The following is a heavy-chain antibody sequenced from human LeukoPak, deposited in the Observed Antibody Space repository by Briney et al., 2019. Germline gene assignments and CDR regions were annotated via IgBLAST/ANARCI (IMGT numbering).Heavy chain of an antibody. CDR2: IYTSGST. D-gene: IGHD3-10*01. V-gene: IGHV4-4*07. CDR1: GGSISSYY. Sequence: SETLSLTCTVSGGSISSYYWSWIRQPAGEGLEWIGRIYTSGSTNYNPSLKSRVTISVDTSKNQFSLKLSSVTAADTAVYYCARHELWFGEGDYWGQGTLVTVSS. J-gene: IGHJ4*02. CDR3: ARHELWFGEGDY.